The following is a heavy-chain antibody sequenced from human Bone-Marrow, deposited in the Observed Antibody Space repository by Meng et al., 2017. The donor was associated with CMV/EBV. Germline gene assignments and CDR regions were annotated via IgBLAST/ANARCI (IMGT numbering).Heavy chain of an antibody. V-gene: IGHV1-18*01. CDR1: GYTFASYG. Sequence: ASVKVSCKGSGYTFASYGISWVRQAPGQGLEWMGWISVYNGETNYAQKFQDRVTMTTDTSTSTSYMELRSLRSDDSAVYYGARGPIVGTTTDYYYYGMDVLGKGTTVTVSS. CDR3: ARGPIVGTTTDYYYYGMDV. CDR2: ISVYNGET. D-gene: IGHD1-26*01. J-gene: IGHJ6*04.